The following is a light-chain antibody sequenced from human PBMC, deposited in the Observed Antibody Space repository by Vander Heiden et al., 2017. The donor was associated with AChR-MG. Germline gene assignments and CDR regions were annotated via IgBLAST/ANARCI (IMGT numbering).Light chain of an antibody. CDR2: STS. J-gene: IGKJ3*01. V-gene: IGKV1-39*01. CDR3: QQTDSAPFT. Sequence: DMLMTQSPSSLSASVGDTVTITCRASQIIRTHLSWYQKKPGEVPRLLIYSTSTLQSGVPSRFSGSGSEPEFTLTISSLQPEDFATYYCQQTDSAPFTFGPGTRVDIK. CDR1: QIIRTH.